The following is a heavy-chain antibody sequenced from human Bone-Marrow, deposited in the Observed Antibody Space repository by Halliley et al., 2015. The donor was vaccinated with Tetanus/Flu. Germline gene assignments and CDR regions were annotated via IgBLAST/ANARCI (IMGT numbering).Heavy chain of an antibody. CDR3: ARDLLPAESRYSNPLDY. D-gene: IGHD4-4*01. V-gene: IGHV3-21*01. Sequence: SSISGGSTLIYYADSVKGRFTISRDNAKNSLYLHLSSLRAEDTAVYYCARDLLPAESRYSNPLDYWGQGTPVTVSS. CDR2: ISGGSTLI. J-gene: IGHJ4*02.